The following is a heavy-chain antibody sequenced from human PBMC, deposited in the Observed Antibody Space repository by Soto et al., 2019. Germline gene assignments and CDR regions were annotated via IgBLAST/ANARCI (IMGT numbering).Heavy chain of an antibody. CDR2: INAGNGNT. Sequence: ASVKVSCKAAGYTFTSYAMHWGRQAPGQRLEWMGWINAGNGNTKYSQKFQGRVTITRDTSASTAYMELSSLRFEDTAVYYCARDFGKCTNGVCYTSFDYWGQGTLVTVSS. J-gene: IGHJ4*02. V-gene: IGHV1-3*01. CDR3: ARDFGKCTNGVCYTSFDY. D-gene: IGHD2-8*01. CDR1: GYTFTSYA.